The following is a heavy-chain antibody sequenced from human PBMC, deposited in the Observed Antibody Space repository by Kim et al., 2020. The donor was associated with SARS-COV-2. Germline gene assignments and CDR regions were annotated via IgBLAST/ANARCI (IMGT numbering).Heavy chain of an antibody. CDR2: IYYSGST. Sequence: SETLSLTCTVSGGSVSSGSYYWSWIRQPPGKGLEWIGYIYYSGSTNYNPSLKSRVTISVDTSKNQFSLKLSSVTAADTAVYYCARARGTMIAGPDAFDIWGQGTMVTVSS. CDR3: ARARGTMIAGPDAFDI. V-gene: IGHV4-61*01. D-gene: IGHD3-22*01. J-gene: IGHJ3*02. CDR1: GGSVSSGSYY.